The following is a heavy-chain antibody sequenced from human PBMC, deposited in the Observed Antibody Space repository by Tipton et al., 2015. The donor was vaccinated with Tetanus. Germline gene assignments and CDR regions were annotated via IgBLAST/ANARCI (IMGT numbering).Heavy chain of an antibody. CDR3: ARAPPDGGPYWYFDL. J-gene: IGHJ2*01. V-gene: IGHV3-21*01. CDR2: ISSSSSYI. CDR1: GFTFSSYS. D-gene: IGHD4-23*01. Sequence: SLRLSCAASGFTFSSYSMNWVRQAPGKGLEWVSSISSSSSYIYYADSVEGRFTISRDNAKNSLYLQMNSLRAEDTAVYYCARAPPDGGPYWYFDLWGRGTLVTVSS.